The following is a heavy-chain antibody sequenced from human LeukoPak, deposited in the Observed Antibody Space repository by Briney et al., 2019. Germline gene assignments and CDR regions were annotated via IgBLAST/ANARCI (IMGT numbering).Heavy chain of an antibody. D-gene: IGHD3-22*01. Sequence: PGGSLRLSCAASGFTVSSNYMSWVRQAPGKGLEWVSVIYSGGSTYYADSVKGRFTISRDNSKNTLYLQMNSLRAEDTAVYYCARARTTYYYDSSGYYFDYWGQGTLVTVSS. CDR3: ARARTTYYYDSSGYYFDY. V-gene: IGHV3-53*01. CDR2: IYSGGST. CDR1: GFTVSSNY. J-gene: IGHJ4*02.